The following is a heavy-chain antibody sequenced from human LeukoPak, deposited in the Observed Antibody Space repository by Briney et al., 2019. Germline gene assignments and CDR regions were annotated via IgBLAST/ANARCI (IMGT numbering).Heavy chain of an antibody. D-gene: IGHD3-10*01. Sequence: ASVNVSCKASGYTFTNYYIHWVRQAPGQGLEWMGIINPGGGSTTYAQKFQGRVTVTKDTSALTAYLELRSLRSDDMAVYYCARDGGDYNAGSENYYNLDLWGQGTLVTVSS. J-gene: IGHJ4*02. CDR3: ARDGGDYNAGSENYYNLDL. CDR2: INPGGGST. V-gene: IGHV1-46*01. CDR1: GYTFTNYY.